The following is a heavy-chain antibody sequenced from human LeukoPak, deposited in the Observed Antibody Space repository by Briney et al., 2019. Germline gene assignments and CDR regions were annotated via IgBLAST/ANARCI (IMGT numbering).Heavy chain of an antibody. D-gene: IGHD3-10*01. CDR3: ARWLRYYYGSGSYYRRGGFDY. Sequence: SETLSLTCAVYGGSFSGYYWSWIRQPPGEGLEWIGEINHSGGTNYNPSLKSRVTISVDTSKNQFSLKLSSVTAADTAVYYCARWLRYYYGSGSYYRRGGFDYWGQGTLVTVSS. CDR1: GGSFSGYY. V-gene: IGHV4-34*01. CDR2: INHSGGT. J-gene: IGHJ4*02.